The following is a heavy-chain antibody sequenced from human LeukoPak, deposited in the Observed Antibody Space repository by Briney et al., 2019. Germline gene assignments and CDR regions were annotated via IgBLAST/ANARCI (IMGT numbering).Heavy chain of an antibody. J-gene: IGHJ4*02. Sequence: GGSLRLSCAASGFTFSSYGMHWVRQAPGKGLEWVAVISYDGSNKYYPDSVKGRFTISRDNSKNTLYLQMNSLRAEDTAMYYCARGAPPLYSSSSGGLIDYWGQGTLVTVSS. CDR3: ARGAPPLYSSSSGGLIDY. CDR2: ISYDGSNK. D-gene: IGHD6-6*01. V-gene: IGHV3-30*03. CDR1: GFTFSSYG.